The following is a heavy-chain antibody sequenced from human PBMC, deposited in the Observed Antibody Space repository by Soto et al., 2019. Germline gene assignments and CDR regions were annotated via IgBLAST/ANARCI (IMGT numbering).Heavy chain of an antibody. CDR2: INHSGST. Sequence: GSLRLSCAASGFTFSSYAMSWVRQAPGKGLEWIGEINHSGSTNYNPSLKSRVTISVDTSKNQFSLKLSSVTAADTAVYYCARRVTISGVVTNHFEFWGQGTLVTVSS. D-gene: IGHD3-3*01. CDR1: GFTFSSYA. CDR3: ARRVTISGVVTNHFEF. V-gene: IGHV4-34*01. J-gene: IGHJ4*02.